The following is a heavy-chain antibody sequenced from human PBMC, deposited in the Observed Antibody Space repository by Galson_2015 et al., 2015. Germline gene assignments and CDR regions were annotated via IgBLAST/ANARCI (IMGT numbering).Heavy chain of an antibody. CDR2: IKPDGSGK. V-gene: IGHV3-7*01. CDR3: ARDLDY. Sequence: SLRLSCAASGFSFSNHWMTWVRQAPGKGLEWVASIKPDGSGKYYVDSVKGRFTVSRDNAKNSPFLHMSSLRAEDTAMYYCARDLDYWGQGSLVTVSS. J-gene: IGHJ4*02. CDR1: GFSFSNHW.